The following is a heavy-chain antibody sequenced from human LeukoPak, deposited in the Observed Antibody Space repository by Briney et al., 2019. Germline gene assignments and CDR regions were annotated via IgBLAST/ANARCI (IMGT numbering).Heavy chain of an antibody. CDR1: GFTFSYYT. CDR3: ARDDVAWNDVHWFDP. J-gene: IGHJ5*02. D-gene: IGHD1-1*01. V-gene: IGHV3-21*01. CDR2: ISSTVSSI. Sequence: GGSLRLSCAASGFTFSYYTMSWVRQAPGKGLEWVSSISSTVSSIYYADSVKGRFTTSRDNAKNSLYLQMSSLRVEDTAVYYCARDDVAWNDVHWFDPWGQGTLVTVSS.